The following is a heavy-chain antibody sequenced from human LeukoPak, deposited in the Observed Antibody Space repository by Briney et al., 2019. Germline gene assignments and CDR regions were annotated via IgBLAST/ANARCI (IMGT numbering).Heavy chain of an antibody. D-gene: IGHD2-15*01. Sequence: GGSLRLSCAASGFTFSSYAMSWVRQAPGKGLEWVSAISGSGGSTYYADSVKGRFTISRDNSKNTLYLQMNSLRAEDTAVYYCAKGSDIVVVVAATGLDYWGQGTLVTVSS. CDR2: ISGSGGST. J-gene: IGHJ4*02. CDR1: GFTFSSYA. CDR3: AKGSDIVVVVAATGLDY. V-gene: IGHV3-23*01.